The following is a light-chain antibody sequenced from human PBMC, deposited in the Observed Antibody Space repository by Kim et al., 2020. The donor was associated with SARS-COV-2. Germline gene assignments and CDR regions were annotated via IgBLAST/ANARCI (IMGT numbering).Light chain of an antibody. V-gene: IGLV2-14*01. CDR3: SSYTTSSTTV. CDR2: DVI. Sequence: QSALTQPASVSGSPGQSITISCTGTSSDVGGYNYVSWYQQHPGKVPKLMIYDVIKRPSGVSNRFSGSKSGSTASLSISGLQAEDEADYYCSSYTTSSTTVFGTGTKVTVL. CDR1: SSDVGGYNY. J-gene: IGLJ1*01.